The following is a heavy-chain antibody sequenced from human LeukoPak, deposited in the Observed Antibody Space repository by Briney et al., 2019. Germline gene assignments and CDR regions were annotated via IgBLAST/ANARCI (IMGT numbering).Heavy chain of an antibody. Sequence: GGSLRLSCAASGLRFSDYYVGWIRQAPGKGLQWVSYISSGGDIMHYADSVKGRFTSSRDNAKNSGYLEMNSLGAEDTAVYYCATNLIGAGGYFQQWGQGTLVTVSS. D-gene: IGHD2/OR15-2a*01. CDR2: ISSGGDIM. CDR3: ATNLIGAGGYFQQ. CDR1: GLRFSDYY. V-gene: IGHV3-11*01. J-gene: IGHJ1*01.